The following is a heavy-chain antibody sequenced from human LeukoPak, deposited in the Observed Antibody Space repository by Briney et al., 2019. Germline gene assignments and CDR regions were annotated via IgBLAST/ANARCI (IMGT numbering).Heavy chain of an antibody. V-gene: IGHV3-23*01. CDR3: AELGITMIGGV. J-gene: IGHJ6*04. CDR2: ISGSGGST. CDR1: GFTFTSYG. D-gene: IGHD3-10*02. Sequence: GGTLRLSCAASGFTFTSYGMSWVRQVRQAPGKGLEWVSTISGSGGSTYYADSVKGRFTISRDNAKNSLYLQMNSLRAEDTAVYYCAELGITMIGGVWGKGTTVTVSS.